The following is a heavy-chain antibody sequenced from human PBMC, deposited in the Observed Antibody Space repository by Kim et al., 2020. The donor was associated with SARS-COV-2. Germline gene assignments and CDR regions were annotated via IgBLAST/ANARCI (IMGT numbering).Heavy chain of an antibody. CDR1: GYTFTSYY. D-gene: IGHD2-15*01. Sequence: ASVKVSCKASGYTFTSYYMHWVRQAPGQGLEWMGIINPSGGSTSYAQKFQGRVTMTRDTSTSTVYMELSSLRSEDTAVYYCATRVLRDPFDYWGQGTLVTVSS. CDR3: ATRVLRDPFDY. V-gene: IGHV1-46*01. J-gene: IGHJ4*02. CDR2: INPSGGST.